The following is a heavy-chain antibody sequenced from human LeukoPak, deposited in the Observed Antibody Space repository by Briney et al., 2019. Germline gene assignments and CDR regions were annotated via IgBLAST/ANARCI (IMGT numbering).Heavy chain of an antibody. CDR2: IIPILGIA. CDR1: GGTFSSYA. V-gene: IGHV1-69*04. CDR3: AREGGDIVVVVAAKGGWFDP. J-gene: IGHJ5*02. D-gene: IGHD2-15*01. Sequence: SVKVSCKASGGTFSSYAISWVRQAPGQGLEWIGRIIPILGIANYAQKFQGRVTITADKSTSTAYMELSSLRSEDTAVYYCAREGGDIVVVVAAKGGWFDPWGQGTLVTVSS.